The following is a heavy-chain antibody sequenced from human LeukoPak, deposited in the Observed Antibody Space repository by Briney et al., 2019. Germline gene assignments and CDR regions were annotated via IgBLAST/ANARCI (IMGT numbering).Heavy chain of an antibody. V-gene: IGHV1-58*02. CDR3: AAAPIEMQQRGFDY. CDR1: GFTFTNSA. Sequence: SVTVSCKASGFTFTNSAMQWVRQARGQRLEWIGWIVVASGNTKYAQKFQERVTITRDMSTSTAYMELSSLSPEDTAVYYCAAAPIEMQQRGFDYWGQGTLGTVS. J-gene: IGHJ4*02. D-gene: IGHD5-24*01. CDR2: IVVASGNT.